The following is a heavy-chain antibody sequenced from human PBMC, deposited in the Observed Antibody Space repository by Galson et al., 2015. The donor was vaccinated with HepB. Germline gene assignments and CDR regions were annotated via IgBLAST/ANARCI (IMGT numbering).Heavy chain of an antibody. CDR1: GFTFSDYY. D-gene: IGHD3-10*01. Sequence: SLRLSCAASGFTFSDYYMSWIRQAPGKGLEWVSYISSSSSYTNYADSVKGRFTISRDNAKNSLYLQMNSLRAEDTAVHYCARAPERVRGRLGGTIDYWGQGTLVTVSS. J-gene: IGHJ4*02. CDR3: ARAPERVRGRLGGTIDY. V-gene: IGHV3-11*05. CDR2: ISSSSSYT.